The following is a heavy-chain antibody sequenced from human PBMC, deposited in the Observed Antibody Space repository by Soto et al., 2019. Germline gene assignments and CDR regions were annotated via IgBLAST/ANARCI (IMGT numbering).Heavy chain of an antibody. D-gene: IGHD5-18*01. Sequence: GGSLRLSWAAFWFTFNNYAMSWVRQAPGKGLEWVSAISGSGGSTYYADSVKGRFTISRDNSKNTLYLQMNSLRAEDTAVYYCAKSGDYVDTAMEIAYWGQGTLVTVSS. CDR1: WFTFNNYA. CDR2: ISGSGGST. V-gene: IGHV3-23*01. CDR3: AKSGDYVDTAMEIAY. J-gene: IGHJ4*02.